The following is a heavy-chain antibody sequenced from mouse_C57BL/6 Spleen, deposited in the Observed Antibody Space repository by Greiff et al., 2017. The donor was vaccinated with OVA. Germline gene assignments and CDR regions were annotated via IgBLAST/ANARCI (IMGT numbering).Heavy chain of an antibody. Sequence: EVQGVESGGGLVKPGGSLKLSCAASGFTFSSYTMSWVRQTPEKRLEWVATISGGGGNTYYPDSVKGRFTISRDNAKNTLYLQMSSLRSEDTALYYCARPPITGTGPWFAYWGQGTLVTVSA. D-gene: IGHD4-1*01. J-gene: IGHJ3*01. CDR1: GFTFSSYT. CDR3: ARPPITGTGPWFAY. V-gene: IGHV5-9*01. CDR2: ISGGGGNT.